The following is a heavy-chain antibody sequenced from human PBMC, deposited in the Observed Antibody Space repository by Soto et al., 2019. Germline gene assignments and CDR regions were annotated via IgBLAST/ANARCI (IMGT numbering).Heavy chain of an antibody. CDR1: GFTFSSYA. J-gene: IGHJ3*02. V-gene: IGHV3-30-3*01. Sequence: GGSLGLSCAASGFTFSSYAMHWVRQAPGKGLEWVAVISYDGSNKYYADSVKGRFTISRDNSKNTLYLQMNSLRAEDTAVYYCASFPTRGISHDDSSGPDAFDIWGQGTMVTVS. CDR3: ASFPTRGISHDDSSGPDAFDI. D-gene: IGHD3-22*01. CDR2: ISYDGSNK.